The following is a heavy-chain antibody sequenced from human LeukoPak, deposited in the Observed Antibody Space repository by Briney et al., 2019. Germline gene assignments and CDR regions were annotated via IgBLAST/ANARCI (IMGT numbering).Heavy chain of an antibody. Sequence: SETLSLTCTVSGGSISSSSYYWGWIRQPPGKGLEWIGSIYYSGSTYYNPSLKSRVTISVDTSKNQFSLKLSSVTAADTAVYYCARHFRSWFDPWGQGTLVTVSS. D-gene: IGHD1-14*01. J-gene: IGHJ5*02. CDR3: ARHFRSWFDP. CDR1: GGSISSSSYY. CDR2: IYYSGST. V-gene: IGHV4-39*01.